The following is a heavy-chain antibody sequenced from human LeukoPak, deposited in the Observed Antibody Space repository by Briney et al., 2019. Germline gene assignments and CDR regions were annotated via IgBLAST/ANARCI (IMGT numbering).Heavy chain of an antibody. CDR2: ISASGASA. D-gene: IGHD6-19*01. CDR1: GFPFSSYA. V-gene: IGHV3-23*01. CDR3: AKGAYSSGWYLAY. J-gene: IGHJ4*02. Sequence: GGSLRLSCAASGFPFSSYAMNWVRQAPGTGLEWVAAISASGASAWYADSVKGRFTISRDNSKNTLYLQMNSLRAEDTAVYYCAKGAYSSGWYLAYWGQGTLVTVSS.